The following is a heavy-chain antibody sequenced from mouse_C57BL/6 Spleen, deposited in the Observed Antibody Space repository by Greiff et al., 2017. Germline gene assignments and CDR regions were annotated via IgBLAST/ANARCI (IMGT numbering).Heavy chain of an antibody. CDR3: ARTPITTVVAHFDY. D-gene: IGHD1-1*01. J-gene: IGHJ2*01. CDR1: GYTFTDYN. V-gene: IGHV1-18*01. Sequence: VQLQQSGPELVKPGASVKIPCKASGYTFTDYNMDWVKQSHGKSLEWIGDINPNNGGTIYNQKFKGKATLTVDKSSSTAYMERRSLTSEDTAVYYCARTPITTVVAHFDYWGQGTTLTVSS. CDR2: INPNNGGT.